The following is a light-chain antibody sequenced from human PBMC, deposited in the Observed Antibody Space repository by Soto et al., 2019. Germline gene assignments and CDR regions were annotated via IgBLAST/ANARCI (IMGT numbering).Light chain of an antibody. J-gene: IGLJ1*01. V-gene: IGLV2-11*01. CDR2: DVS. CDR1: SSDVGGYNY. CDR3: CSYAGSYTLYV. Sequence: QPVLTQPRSVSGSPGQSVTISCTGTSSDVGGYNYVSWYQQHPGKAPKLMIYDVSKRPSGVPDRFSGSKSGNTASLTISGLQAEDEADYYCCSYAGSYTLYVFGTVTKLTVL.